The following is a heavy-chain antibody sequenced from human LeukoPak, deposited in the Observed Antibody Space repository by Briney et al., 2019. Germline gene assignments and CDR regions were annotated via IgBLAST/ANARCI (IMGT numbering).Heavy chain of an antibody. Sequence: GGSLRLSCAASGFILSDYNMNWVRRAPGKGLEWFSFIAISGSYITYADSVKGRFTISRDNAKNSLYLQMNSLRAEDTAVYYCARDLSATIRAYDYWGQGTLVTVSS. J-gene: IGHJ4*02. CDR3: ARDLSATIRAYDY. CDR1: GFILSDYN. D-gene: IGHD1-26*01. CDR2: IAISGSYI. V-gene: IGHV3-21*01.